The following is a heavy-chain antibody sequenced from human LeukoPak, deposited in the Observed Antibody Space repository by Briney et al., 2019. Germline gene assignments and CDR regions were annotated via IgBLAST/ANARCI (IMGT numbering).Heavy chain of an antibody. Sequence: ASVKVSCRASGYTFTSYDINWVRQATGQGLEWMGWMNPNSGNTGYAQKFQGRVTMTRSTSISTAYMELSSLRSEDTAVYYCARSHRSYYYYYMDVWGKGTTVTISS. V-gene: IGHV1-8*01. J-gene: IGHJ6*03. CDR3: ARSHRSYYYYYMDV. CDR2: MNPNSGNT. CDR1: GYTFTSYD.